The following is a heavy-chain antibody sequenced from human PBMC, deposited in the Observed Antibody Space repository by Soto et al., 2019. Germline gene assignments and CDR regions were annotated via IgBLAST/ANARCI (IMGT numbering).Heavy chain of an antibody. D-gene: IGHD6-13*01. CDR1: GFTFSSYS. V-gene: IGHV3-21*01. CDR2: ISSSSSYI. J-gene: IGHJ4*02. Sequence: EVQLVESGGGLVKPGGSLRLSCAASGFTFSSYSMNWVRQAPGKGLEWVSSISSSSSYIYYADSVKGRFTISRDNAKNSLYLQMNSLRAEDTAVYYWARDGRRAAGYYFDYWGQGTLVTVSS. CDR3: ARDGRRAAGYYFDY.